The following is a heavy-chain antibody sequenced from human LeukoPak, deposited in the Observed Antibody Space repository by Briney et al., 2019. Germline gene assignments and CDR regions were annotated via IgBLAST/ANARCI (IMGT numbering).Heavy chain of an antibody. D-gene: IGHD3-22*01. CDR3: ARDYYDSSGYFN. CDR2: ISSSGSTK. CDR1: GFTFSDYY. Sequence: PGGSLRLSCAASGFTFSDYYMSWIRQAPGKGLEWVLYISSSGSTKYYADSVKGRFTISRDNSKNTLYLQMNSLRAEDTAVYYCARDYYDSSGYFNWGQGTLVTVSS. V-gene: IGHV3-11*04. J-gene: IGHJ4*02.